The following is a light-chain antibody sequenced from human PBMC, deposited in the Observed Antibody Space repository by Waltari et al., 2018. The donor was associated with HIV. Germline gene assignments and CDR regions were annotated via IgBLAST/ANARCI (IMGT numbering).Light chain of an antibody. V-gene: IGLV2-14*03. J-gene: IGLJ2*01. CDR3: SSYTSSSTLVV. CDR2: DVT. Sequence: QSALTQPASVSGSPGQSITIPCTGTSSDVGGFNYVPWYQHHPDKAPKLMIYDVTSRPSGVSNRFSGSKSGNTASLTISGLQAEDEADYYCSSYTSSSTLVVFGGGTKLTVL. CDR1: SSDVGGFNY.